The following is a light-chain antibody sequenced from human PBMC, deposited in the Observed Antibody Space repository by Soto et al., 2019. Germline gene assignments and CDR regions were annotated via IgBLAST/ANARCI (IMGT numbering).Light chain of an antibody. CDR2: IND. CDR3: AAWDDSLNGVV. J-gene: IGLJ2*01. CDR1: SSNIGAGYD. V-gene: IGLV1-44*01. Sequence: QSALTQPPSVSGAPGQRVTISCTVSSSNIGAGYDVHWYQQLPGTAPKLLIYINDQRPSGVPDRFSGSKSGTSASLAISGLQSEDEADYYCAAWDDSLNGVVFGGGTKVTVL.